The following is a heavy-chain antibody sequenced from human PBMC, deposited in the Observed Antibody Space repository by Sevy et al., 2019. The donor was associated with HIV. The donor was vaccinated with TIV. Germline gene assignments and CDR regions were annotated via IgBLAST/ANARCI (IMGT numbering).Heavy chain of an antibody. CDR1: SGSISSYY. CDR3: TRAPPVRSGDDSLNWFDP. V-gene: IGHV4-59*01. J-gene: IGHJ5*02. D-gene: IGHD5-12*01. CDR2: IHSSGTT. Sequence: SETLSLTCTVSSGSISSYYWSWIRQPPGKGLEHIGYIHSSGTTNYNPSLKSRVTISVDTSKNQFSLNLSSVTAADTAVYYCTRAPPVRSGDDSLNWFDPWGQGTLVTVSS.